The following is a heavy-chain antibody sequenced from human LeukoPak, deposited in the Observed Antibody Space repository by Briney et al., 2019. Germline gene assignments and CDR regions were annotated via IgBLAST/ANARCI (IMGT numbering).Heavy chain of an antibody. J-gene: IGHJ4*02. CDR1: GYTFTSYY. CDR2: INPSGGST. CDR3: ARDPSIVVVAAASQPVFYFDY. V-gene: IGHV1-46*01. D-gene: IGHD2-2*01. Sequence: ASVKVSCKASGYTFTSYYMHWVRQAPGQGLEWMGIINPSGGSTSYAQKSQGRVTMTRDTSTSTVYMEMSSLRSDDTAVYYCARDPSIVVVAAASQPVFYFDYWGQGTLVTVSS.